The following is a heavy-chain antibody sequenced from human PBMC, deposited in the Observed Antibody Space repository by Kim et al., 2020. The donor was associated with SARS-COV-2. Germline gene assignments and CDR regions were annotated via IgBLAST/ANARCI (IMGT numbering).Heavy chain of an antibody. CDR2: IYYSGST. J-gene: IGHJ3*02. V-gene: IGHV4-61*01. D-gene: IGHD3-9*01. Sequence: SETLSLTCTVSGGSVSSGSYYWSWIRQPPGKGLEWIGYIYYSGSTNYNPSLKSRVTISVDTSKNQFSLKLSSVTAADTAVYYCAREGVEYDILTGSWRAFEIWGQGTMVTVSS. CDR3: AREGVEYDILTGSWRAFEI. CDR1: GGSVSSGSYY.